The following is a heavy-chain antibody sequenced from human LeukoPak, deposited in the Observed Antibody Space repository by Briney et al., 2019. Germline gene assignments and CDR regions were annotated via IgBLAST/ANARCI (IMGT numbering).Heavy chain of an antibody. D-gene: IGHD6-13*01. CDR1: GDSISSNSYY. V-gene: IGHV4-39*01. CDR2: IYYSGST. CDR3: ARHLSGGSAAGTWDYYYYYMDV. Sequence: SSETLSLTCTVSGDSISSNSYYWGWLRQPPGKGLEWIGSIYYSGSTYYNPSLKSRVTISVDTSKNQFSLKLTSVTAADTAVYYCARHLSGGSAAGTWDYYYYYMDVWGKGTTVTISS. J-gene: IGHJ6*03.